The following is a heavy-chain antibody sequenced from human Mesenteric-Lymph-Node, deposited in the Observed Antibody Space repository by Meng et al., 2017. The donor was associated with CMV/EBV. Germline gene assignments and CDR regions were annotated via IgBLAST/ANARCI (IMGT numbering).Heavy chain of an antibody. V-gene: IGHV3-23*01. J-gene: IGHJ4*02. Sequence: FTFSSYAMSWVRQAPGKGLEWVSAISGSGGSTYYADSVKGRFTISRDNSKNTLYLQMNSLRAEDTAVYYCAKIRYCSGGSCHGYFDYWGQGTLVTVSS. CDR1: FTFSSYA. D-gene: IGHD2-15*01. CDR2: ISGSGGST. CDR3: AKIRYCSGGSCHGYFDY.